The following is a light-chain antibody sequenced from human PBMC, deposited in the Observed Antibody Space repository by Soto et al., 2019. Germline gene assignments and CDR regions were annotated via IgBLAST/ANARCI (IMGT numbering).Light chain of an antibody. CDR2: GAS. CDR3: QHYGKTPPSVT. V-gene: IGKV3-20*01. Sequence: EIVLTQSPGTLSLSPGERATLSCRASQSLSSSYLVWYQQKPGQAPRLLIYGASSRATGIPDRFSGSGSGTDFTLTISRVEPEDFAVYYCQHYGKTPPSVTFGPGTKVDIK. CDR1: QSLSSSY. J-gene: IGKJ3*01.